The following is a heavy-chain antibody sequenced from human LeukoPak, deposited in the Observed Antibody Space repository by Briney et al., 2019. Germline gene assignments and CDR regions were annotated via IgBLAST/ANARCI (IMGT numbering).Heavy chain of an antibody. J-gene: IGHJ6*04. CDR3: AARYFDWLLSPYYYGMDV. CDR2: IYHSGST. V-gene: IGHV4-4*02. D-gene: IGHD3-9*01. CDR1: GGSISSSNW. Sequence: SETLSLTCAVSGGSISSSNWWSWVRQPPGKGLECIGEIYHSGSTNYNPSLESRVTISVDKSKNQFSLKLSSVTAADTAVYYCAARYFDWLLSPYYYGMDVWGKGTTVTVSS.